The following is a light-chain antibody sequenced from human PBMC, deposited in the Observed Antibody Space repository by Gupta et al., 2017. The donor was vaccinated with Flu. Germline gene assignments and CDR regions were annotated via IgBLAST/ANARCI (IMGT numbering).Light chain of an antibody. V-gene: IGKV3-20*01. CDR2: GAS. J-gene: IGKJ3*01. CDR3: QQFGSSLLT. CDR1: QSISSNY. Sequence: GTLSLSPGERATLSCRASQSISSNYLAWYQQKPGQAPRLLIYGASGRATGIPDRFSGSGSGTDFTLTISRLEPEDFAVYYCQQFGSSLLTFGPGTKVDIK.